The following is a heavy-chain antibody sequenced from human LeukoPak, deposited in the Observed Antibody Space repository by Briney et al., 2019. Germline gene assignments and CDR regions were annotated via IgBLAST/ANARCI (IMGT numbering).Heavy chain of an antibody. J-gene: IGHJ6*03. V-gene: IGHV4-59*02. CDR3: ARSGYYYGSGSYYRSSGPYYMDV. CDR2: IYYTGT. CDR1: GGFVTDYY. D-gene: IGHD3-10*01. Sequence: SETLSLTCTVSGGFVTDYYWSWIRQSPGKGLEWIGYIYYTGTSYNPSLKSRVTISVDTSKNQFSLKLSSVTAADTAVYYCARSGYYYGSGSYYRSSGPYYMDVWGKGTTVTISS.